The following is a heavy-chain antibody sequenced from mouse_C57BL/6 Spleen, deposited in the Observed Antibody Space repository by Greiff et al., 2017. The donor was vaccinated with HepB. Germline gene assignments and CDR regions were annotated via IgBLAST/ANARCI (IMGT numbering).Heavy chain of an antibody. CDR1: GYTFTSYW. CDR2: INPSNGGT. V-gene: IGHV1-53*01. CDR3: ARFLNYYDDDGGIDY. D-gene: IGHD2-4*01. Sequence: QVQLQQPGTELVKPGASVKLSCKASGYTFTSYWMHWVKQRPGQGLGWIGNINPSNGGTNYNEKFKSKATLTVDKSSSTAYMQLSSRTSEDAAVYYCARFLNYYDDDGGIDYWGQGTTLTVSS. J-gene: IGHJ2*01.